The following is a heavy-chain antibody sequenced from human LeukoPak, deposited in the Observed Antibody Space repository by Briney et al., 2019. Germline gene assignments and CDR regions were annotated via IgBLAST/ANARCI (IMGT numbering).Heavy chain of an antibody. Sequence: GGSLRLSYAASGFTLSKYWMLWVRQAPGKGLESVSRINTDGTVTTYADSVKGRFTVSRDNADNTMFLQMNSVRDEDTAVYYCATKQWLAPPPDSWGQGTPVTVSS. CDR3: ATKQWLAPPPDS. D-gene: IGHD6-19*01. V-gene: IGHV3-74*01. CDR1: GFTLSKYW. J-gene: IGHJ4*02. CDR2: INTDGTVT.